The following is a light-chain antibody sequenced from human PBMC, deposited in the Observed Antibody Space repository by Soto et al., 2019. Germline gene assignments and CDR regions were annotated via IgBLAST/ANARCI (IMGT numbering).Light chain of an antibody. CDR1: SSDVGNYNL. CDR2: GVS. Sequence: QSALTQPASVSGSPGQSITISCTGTSSDVGNYNLVSWDQQYPGKAPKLMIFGVSERPSGVSNRFSGSKSGNTASLTISGLQAEDEADYYCCSYAGPTTFVVFGGGTKVTVL. J-gene: IGLJ2*01. V-gene: IGLV2-23*02. CDR3: CSYAGPTTFVV.